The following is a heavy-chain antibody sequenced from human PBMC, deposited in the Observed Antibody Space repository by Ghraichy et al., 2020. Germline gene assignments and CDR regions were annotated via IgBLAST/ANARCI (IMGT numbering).Heavy chain of an antibody. CDR1: GFTFSKKW. V-gene: IGHV3-15*07. CDR2: IKSKKEGGTA. D-gene: IGHD6-19*01. Sequence: GGSLRLSCADSGFTFSKKWMNWVRQAPGKGLEWVGRIKSKKEGGTADYAAPVRGRFTNSRDDSRNKLYLQMDNLKTEDTAVYICTTCCGGLYMAGESWAQGTLVTVSS. J-gene: IGHJ5*02. CDR3: TTCCGGLYMAGES.